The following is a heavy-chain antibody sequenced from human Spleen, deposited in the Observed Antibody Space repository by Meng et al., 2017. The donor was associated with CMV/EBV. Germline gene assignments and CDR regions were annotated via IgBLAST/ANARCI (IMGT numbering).Heavy chain of an antibody. J-gene: IGHJ3*02. CDR1: GGTFSSYA. CDR3: ARAPGSGSYGDDAFDI. V-gene: IGHV1-18*01. Sequence: ASVKVSCKASGGTFSSYAISWVRQAPGQGLEWMGWISAYNGNTNYAQKLQGRVTMTTDTSTSTAYMELRSLRSDDTAVYYCARAPGSGSYGDDAFDIWGQGTMVTVSS. CDR2: ISAYNGNT. D-gene: IGHD1-26*01.